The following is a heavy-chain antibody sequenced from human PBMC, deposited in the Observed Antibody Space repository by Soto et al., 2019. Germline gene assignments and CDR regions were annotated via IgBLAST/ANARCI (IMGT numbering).Heavy chain of an antibody. CDR2: IYHSGTT. Sequence: QVQLRESGPGLLRPSQTLSLTCTVAGGSVNSGAYYWTWIRRHPGKGLEWIGFIYHSGTTYYNPSLKSRVTISMDLSDDQFSLEVTSMTAADTGVYYCARDSGYCSGGRCYLDGLGVWGQGTTVTVSS. CDR1: GGSVNSGAYY. CDR3: ARDSGYCSGGRCYLDGLGV. V-gene: IGHV4-31*03. D-gene: IGHD2-15*01. J-gene: IGHJ6*02.